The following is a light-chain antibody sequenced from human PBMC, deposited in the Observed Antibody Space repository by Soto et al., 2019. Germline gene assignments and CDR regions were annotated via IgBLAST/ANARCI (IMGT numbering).Light chain of an antibody. J-gene: IGKJ1*01. CDR3: QQSYSTPRT. Sequence: EIVMTQSPATLSVSPGERATLSCRASQNIENHLAWYQQTPGQAPRLLIHGASTRATGIPTRFSGSGSGTDFTLTISSLQPEDFATYYCQQSYSTPRTCGQGTKVEIK. CDR2: GAS. CDR1: QNIENH. V-gene: IGKV3-15*01.